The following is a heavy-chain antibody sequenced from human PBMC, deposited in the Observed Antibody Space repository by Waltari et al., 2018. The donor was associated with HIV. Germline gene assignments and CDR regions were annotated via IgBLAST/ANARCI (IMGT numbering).Heavy chain of an antibody. J-gene: IGHJ4*02. CDR2: IRSKTDGGAT. D-gene: IGHD1-26*01. CDR3: TTFEMGTTRNF. Sequence: VQLVEAGGALVTTGGALKISCAVSGITFKNAWLSWARQAPGKGLQWLGQIRSKTDGGATDYAAPLSGRFAISTDDFNNTMFLEMKTLKVDDTAVYYCTTFEMGTTRNFWGQGTLVTVSS. CDR1: GITFKNAW. V-gene: IGHV3-15*02.